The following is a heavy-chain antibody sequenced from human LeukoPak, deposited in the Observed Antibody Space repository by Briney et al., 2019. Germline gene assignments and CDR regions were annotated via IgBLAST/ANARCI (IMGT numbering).Heavy chain of an antibody. CDR3: ARRRYCSSTSCRNWFDP. Sequence: PSETLSLTCAVYGGSFSGYYWSWIRQPPGQGLEWIGEINHSGSTNYNPPLKRRVTISVDTSKNQFSLKLSSVTAADTAVYYCARRRYCSSTSCRNWFDPWGQGTLVTVSS. CDR1: GGSFSGYY. D-gene: IGHD2-2*01. CDR2: INHSGST. V-gene: IGHV4-34*01. J-gene: IGHJ5*02.